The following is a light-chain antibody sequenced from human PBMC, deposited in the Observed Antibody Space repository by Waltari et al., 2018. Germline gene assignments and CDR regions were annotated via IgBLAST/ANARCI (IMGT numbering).Light chain of an antibody. J-gene: IGKJ3*01. V-gene: IGKV3-11*01. CDR2: DPS. CDR1: QSFTTY. CDR3: HQCSTWPPA. Sequence: VLTQSPDLRSLSTGARATLSCRASQSFTTYLGWYQQKPGQAPRLLIYDPSNRATGIPARFSGSGSGTDFTLTISSLEPDDFAVYYCHQCSTWPPAFGPGTKVDI.